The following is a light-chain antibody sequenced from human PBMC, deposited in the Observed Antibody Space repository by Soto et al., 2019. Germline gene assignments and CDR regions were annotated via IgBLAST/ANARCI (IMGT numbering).Light chain of an antibody. Sequence: QSVLTQPASVSGSPGQSITISCTGTSSDVGGYNYVSCYQQHPGKAPKLMIYDVSNRPLGVSNRFSGSKSGNTASLTISGLQAEDEADYYCSSYTSSSLYVFGTGTKVTVL. J-gene: IGLJ1*01. CDR1: SSDVGGYNY. V-gene: IGLV2-14*01. CDR2: DVS. CDR3: SSYTSSSLYV.